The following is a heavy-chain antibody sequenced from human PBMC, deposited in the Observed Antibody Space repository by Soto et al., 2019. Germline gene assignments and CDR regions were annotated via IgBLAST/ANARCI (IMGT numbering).Heavy chain of an antibody. Sequence: RQAPGKGLEWVAVISYDGSNKYYADSVKGRFTISRDNSKNTLYLQMNSLRAEDTAVYYCARDEEYYYDSSGYYDYWGQGTLVTVSS. D-gene: IGHD3-22*01. CDR3: ARDEEYYYDSSGYYDY. J-gene: IGHJ4*02. V-gene: IGHV3-30-3*01. CDR2: ISYDGSNK.